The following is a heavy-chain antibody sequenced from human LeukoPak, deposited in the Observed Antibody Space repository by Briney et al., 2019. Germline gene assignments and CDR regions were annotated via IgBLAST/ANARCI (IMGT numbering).Heavy chain of an antibody. Sequence: GGSLRLSCVASGFRFSNYAMTWVRQAPGKGLEWVSAISGRGAETYYADSVKGRFTISRDNSKNTLHLQMNSLRAEDTALYYCARNGRGFWDVFYYYMDVWGKGTTVTVSS. CDR1: GFRFSNYA. V-gene: IGHV3-23*01. J-gene: IGHJ6*03. CDR3: ARNGRGFWDVFYYYMDV. CDR2: ISGRGAET. D-gene: IGHD3-3*01.